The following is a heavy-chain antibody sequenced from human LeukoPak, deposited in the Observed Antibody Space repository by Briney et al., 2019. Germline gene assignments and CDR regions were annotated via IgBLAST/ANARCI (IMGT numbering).Heavy chain of an antibody. CDR1: GYTFTGYY. Sequence: GASVKVSCKASGYTFTGYYMHWVRQAPGQGLEWMGWISAYNGNTNYAQKLQGRVTMTTDTSTSTAYMELRSLRSDDTAVYYCARDTKAAYYYDSSGYYFDYWGQGTLVTVSS. J-gene: IGHJ4*02. V-gene: IGHV1-18*04. CDR3: ARDTKAAYYYDSSGYYFDY. D-gene: IGHD3-22*01. CDR2: ISAYNGNT.